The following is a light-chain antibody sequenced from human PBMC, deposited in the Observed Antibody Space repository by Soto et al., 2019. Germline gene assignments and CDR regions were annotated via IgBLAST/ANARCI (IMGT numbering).Light chain of an antibody. CDR2: GAS. J-gene: IGKJ1*01. Sequence: DIVLTQSPGTLSLSPGERATLSCRASQSVSSSYLAWYQQKPGQAPRLLIYGASSRATGIPDRFSGSGSGTDFTLTISRLEPEDFAVYYCPQYGSSPPWTFGQGSKVDIK. CDR3: PQYGSSPPWT. CDR1: QSVSSSY. V-gene: IGKV3-20*01.